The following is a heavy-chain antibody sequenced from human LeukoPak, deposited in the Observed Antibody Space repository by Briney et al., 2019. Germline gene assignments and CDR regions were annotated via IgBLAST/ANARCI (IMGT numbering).Heavy chain of an antibody. CDR2: IYYSGNT. CDR3: ARHWGQYSSGRQHFDY. CDR1: GGSISSYY. V-gene: IGHV4-59*08. D-gene: IGHD6-19*01. Sequence: SETLSLTCTVSGGSISSYYWSWVRQPPGKGLEWIGYIYYSGNTNYNPSLKSRVTISVDSSKNQFSLKLSSVTAADTAVYYCARHWGQYSSGRQHFDYWGQGTLVTVSS. J-gene: IGHJ4*02.